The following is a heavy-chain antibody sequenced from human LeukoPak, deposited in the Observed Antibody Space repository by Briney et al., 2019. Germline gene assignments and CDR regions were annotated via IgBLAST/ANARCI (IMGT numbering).Heavy chain of an antibody. CDR1: GFTFSRNA. V-gene: IGHV3-30*15. CDR3: ARDWGGYSGSYHVAGAFDY. CDR2: ISYDGSNK. Sequence: GRSLRLSCAASGFTFSRNAMHWVRQAPGKGLEWVAVISYDGSNKYYADSVKGRFTISRDNSKNTLYLQMSSLRAEDTSVYYCARDWGGYSGSYHVAGAFDYWGQGTLVTVSS. D-gene: IGHD1-26*01. J-gene: IGHJ4*02.